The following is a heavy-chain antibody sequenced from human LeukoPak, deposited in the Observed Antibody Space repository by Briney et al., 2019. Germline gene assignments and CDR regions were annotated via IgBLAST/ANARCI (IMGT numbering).Heavy chain of an antibody. CDR3: ARDRARWLQFDVDY. D-gene: IGHD5-24*01. CDR2: ISSNGGST. Sequence: PGGSLRLSCAASGFTFSSYAMHWVRQAPGKGLEYVSAISSNGGSTYYANSVKGRFTISRDNSKNTLYLQMGSLRAEDMAVYYCARDRARWLQFDVDYWGQGTPVTVSS. V-gene: IGHV3-64*01. J-gene: IGHJ4*02. CDR1: GFTFSSYA.